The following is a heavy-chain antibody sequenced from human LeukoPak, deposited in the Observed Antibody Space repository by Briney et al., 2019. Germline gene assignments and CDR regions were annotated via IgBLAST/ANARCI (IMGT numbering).Heavy chain of an antibody. V-gene: IGHV1-46*01. D-gene: IGHD6-13*01. CDR3: ARDYSSSWPRRYFDY. CDR2: INPSGGST. J-gene: IGHJ4*02. Sequence: ASVRVSCKASGGTFSSYAISWVRQAPGQGLEWMGIINPSGGSTSYAQKFQGRVTMTRDTSTSTVYMELSSLRSEDTAVYYCARDYSSSWPRRYFDYWGQGTPVTVSS. CDR1: GGTFSSYA.